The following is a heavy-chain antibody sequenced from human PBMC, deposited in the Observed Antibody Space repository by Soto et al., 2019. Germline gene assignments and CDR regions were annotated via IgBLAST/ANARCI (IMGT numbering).Heavy chain of an antibody. CDR3: ARDRTRCGDTARVSWFDP. CDR1: GGTFSSYA. CDR2: IIPIFGTA. J-gene: IGHJ5*02. Sequence: QVQLVQSGAEVKKPGSSVKVSCKASGGTFSSYAISWVRQAPGQGLEWMGGIIPIFGTANYAQKFQGRVTITADESTSTAYMELSSLRAEDTAVYYWARDRTRCGDTARVSWFDPWGQGTLGTVSS. V-gene: IGHV1-69*01. D-gene: IGHD5-18*01.